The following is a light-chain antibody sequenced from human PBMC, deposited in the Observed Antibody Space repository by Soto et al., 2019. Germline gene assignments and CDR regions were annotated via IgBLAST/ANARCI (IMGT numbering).Light chain of an antibody. CDR2: GAS. V-gene: IGKV3-20*01. CDR1: QSVSSGY. Sequence: EIVLTQSPGTLSLSAGERATLSCRASQSVSSGYLAWYQQKPGQAPTVLIYGASGRAAGIPDRFSGSGSGTDFTLTISRLEPEDFAVYYCQLYDSSPTFGQGTKVDIK. CDR3: QLYDSSPT. J-gene: IGKJ1*01.